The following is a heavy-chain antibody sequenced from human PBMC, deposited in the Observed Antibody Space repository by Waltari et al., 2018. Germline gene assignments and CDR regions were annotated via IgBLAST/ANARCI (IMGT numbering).Heavy chain of an antibody. Sequence: QLRLQASGPGLVKPSETLSLTCTVSGGSIHSGTHYWGWIRQPPGKGLEWIGNIYSSGITYYNPSLLSRLTISLDTAKNQFSLKLTSVTVADTAVYYCATDPSIPGSSDDFWGQGALVTVSS. CDR1: GGSIHSGTHY. D-gene: IGHD1-26*01. V-gene: IGHV4-39*07. CDR2: IYSSGIT. CDR3: ATDPSIPGSSDDF. J-gene: IGHJ4*02.